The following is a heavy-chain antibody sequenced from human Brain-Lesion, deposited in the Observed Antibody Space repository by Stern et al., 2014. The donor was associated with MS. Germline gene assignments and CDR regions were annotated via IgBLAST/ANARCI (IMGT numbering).Heavy chain of an antibody. V-gene: IGHV1-24*01. CDR2: FDPDDGET. Sequence: MQLVESGAEVKKPGASVKVSCKVSGYTLTELSMHWVRQAPRKGLEWMGGFDPDDGETIYAQKFQGRVTMTEDTSTDTAYMELSSLRSEDTAVYYCATLSPGAGGNYYRHFDYWGQGTLVTVSS. J-gene: IGHJ4*02. CDR1: GYTLTELS. D-gene: IGHD1-26*01. CDR3: ATLSPGAGGNYYRHFDY.